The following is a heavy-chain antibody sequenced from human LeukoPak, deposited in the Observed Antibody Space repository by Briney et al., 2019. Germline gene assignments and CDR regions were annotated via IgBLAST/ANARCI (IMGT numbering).Heavy chain of an antibody. J-gene: IGHJ4*02. CDR2: INYNGGAT. CDR1: GFTFDTYA. V-gene: IGHV3-23*05. CDR3: VIWGTSCADGRCCPDY. D-gene: IGHD1-26*01. Sequence: GGSLRLSCAASGFTFDTYAMAWVRQAPGKGQQWVSIINYNGGATYYTDSVKGRFTASRDNTQNTLSLHMNGLTVEDTGLYYCVIWGTSCADGRCCPDYWGQGTLVTVSS.